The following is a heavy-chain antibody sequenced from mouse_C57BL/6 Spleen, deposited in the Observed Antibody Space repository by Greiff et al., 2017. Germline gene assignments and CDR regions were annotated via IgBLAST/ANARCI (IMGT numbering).Heavy chain of an antibody. CDR1: GYAFSSYW. V-gene: IGHV1-80*01. CDR3: ARSRFFYYFDY. Sequence: QVQLQQSGAELVKPGASVKISCKASGYAFSSYWMHWVKQRPGQGLEWIGQIYPGDGDTNYNGKFKGKATLTADKSSSTAYMQLSSLTSEDSAVYCCARSRFFYYFDYWGQGTTLTVSS. CDR2: IYPGDGDT. J-gene: IGHJ2*01.